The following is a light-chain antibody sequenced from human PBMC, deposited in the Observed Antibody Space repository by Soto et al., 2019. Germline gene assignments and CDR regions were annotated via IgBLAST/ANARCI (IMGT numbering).Light chain of an antibody. Sequence: QSALTQPVSVSGSPGQSITISCTGTSSDVGAYDYVSWYQQHPDKAPKLIIYVVSNRPSGVSNRFSGSKSGNTASLTISGLQAEDEADYYCSLYTSSDTPYVFGTGTKVTVL. CDR2: VVS. V-gene: IGLV2-14*01. CDR1: SSDVGAYDY. CDR3: SLYTSSDTPYV. J-gene: IGLJ1*01.